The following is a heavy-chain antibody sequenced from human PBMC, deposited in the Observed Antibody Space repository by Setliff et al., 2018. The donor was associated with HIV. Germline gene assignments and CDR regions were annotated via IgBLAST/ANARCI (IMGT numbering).Heavy chain of an antibody. CDR3: ARDGYYYDSSGHLAYYFDY. Sequence: ASVKVSCKASGYTFTSYGISWVRQAPGQGLEWMGWVNTYTGNPTYAQDFTGRSVFSLDTSVSTAYLQLSSLKAEDIAEYYCARDGYYYDSSGHLAYYFDYWGQGTLVTVSS. J-gene: IGHJ4*02. D-gene: IGHD3-22*01. V-gene: IGHV7-4-1*02. CDR2: VNTYTGNP. CDR1: GYTFTSYG.